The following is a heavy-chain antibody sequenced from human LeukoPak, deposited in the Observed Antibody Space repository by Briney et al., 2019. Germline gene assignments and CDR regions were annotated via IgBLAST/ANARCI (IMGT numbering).Heavy chain of an antibody. CDR2: ISAYNGNT. J-gene: IGHJ4*02. CDR1: GYTLTSYA. V-gene: IGHV1-18*01. Sequence: GASVKVSCKAPGYTLTSYAMHWVRQAPGQRLEWMGWISAYNGNTNYAQKLQGRVTMTTDTSTSTAYMELRSLRSDDTAVYYCARAVQQDIVVVPAAHDLDYWGQGTLVTVSS. D-gene: IGHD2-2*01. CDR3: ARAVQQDIVVVPAAHDLDY.